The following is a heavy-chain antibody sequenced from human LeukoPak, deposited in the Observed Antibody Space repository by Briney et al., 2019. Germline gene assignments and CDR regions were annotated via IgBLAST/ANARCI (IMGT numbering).Heavy chain of an antibody. V-gene: IGHV4-59*08. J-gene: IGHJ4*02. Sequence: SETLSLTCSVSGGSIRPYYWSWIRQPPGKGVEWIGYINYSGSTHYNPSLKSRVTMSVDTSKNQFSLKLSSVTAADTAVYYCVLSGWYSNYFDYWGQGTLVTVSS. CDR1: GGSIRPYY. CDR3: VLSGWYSNYFDY. D-gene: IGHD6-19*01. CDR2: INYSGST.